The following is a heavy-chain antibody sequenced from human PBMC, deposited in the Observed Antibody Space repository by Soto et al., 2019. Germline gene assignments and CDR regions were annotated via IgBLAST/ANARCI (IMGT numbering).Heavy chain of an antibody. D-gene: IGHD2-21*02. CDR3: AKIYCGGDCLDALDI. CDR2: ISPSGAST. J-gene: IGHJ3*02. Sequence: GGSLRLSCGASGFTFRDQAMAWVRQTPGQGLQYVSSISPSGASTFYADSVKGRFTISRDNSKNTLYLQMNSLRAEDTAVYYCAKIYCGGDCLDALDIWGQGTMVTVSS. V-gene: IGHV3-23*01. CDR1: GFTFRDQA.